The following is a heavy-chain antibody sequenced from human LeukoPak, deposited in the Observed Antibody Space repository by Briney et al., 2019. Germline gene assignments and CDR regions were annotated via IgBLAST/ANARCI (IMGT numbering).Heavy chain of an antibody. Sequence: GGSLRLSCAASGFTFSSDWMIWVRQAPGKGLEWVANIKQDGSEEYYVDSVKGRFTISRDNAKNSPFLQMTSLRAEDTAVYFCARDREIWLPHNWFDPWGQGTLVTVSS. D-gene: IGHD5-24*01. V-gene: IGHV3-7*01. CDR2: IKQDGSEE. J-gene: IGHJ5*02. CDR3: ARDREIWLPHNWFDP. CDR1: GFTFSSDW.